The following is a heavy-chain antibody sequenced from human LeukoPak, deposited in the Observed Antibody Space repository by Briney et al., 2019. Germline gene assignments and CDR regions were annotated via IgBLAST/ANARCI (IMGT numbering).Heavy chain of an antibody. CDR1: RFTFSIFG. Sequence: GSSLRLSCAASRFTFSIFGMHWVRQAPGKGLEWVAVISSDGTNKYYADSVRGRSTIARDNSKDTLYLQMSSLRIEDTAVYYFRAATRHLNYYYDYWGQGTLVTVSS. J-gene: IGHJ4*02. CDR3: RAATRHLNYYYDY. CDR2: ISSDGTNK. D-gene: IGHD3-22*01. V-gene: IGHV3-30*03.